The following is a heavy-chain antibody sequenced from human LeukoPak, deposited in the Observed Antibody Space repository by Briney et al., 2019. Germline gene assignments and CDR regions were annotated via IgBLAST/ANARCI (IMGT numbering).Heavy chain of an antibody. CDR3: TRDLMDYDVSTGLHHYYMDV. J-gene: IGHJ6*02. D-gene: IGHD3-9*01. V-gene: IGHV3-30*02. Sequence: PGGSLRLSCAASGFTFSSYAMHWVRQAPGKGLEWVAFIRDDGSDKYYADSVKGRFTISRDNSKNTLYLQMNSLRVEDTAVYYCTRDLMDYDVSTGLHHYYMDVWGQGTTVTVSS. CDR2: IRDDGSDK. CDR1: GFTFSSYA.